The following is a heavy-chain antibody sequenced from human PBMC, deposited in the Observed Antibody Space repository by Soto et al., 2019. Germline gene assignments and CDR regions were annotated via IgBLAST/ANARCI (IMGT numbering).Heavy chain of an antibody. Sequence: GGSLRLSCAASGFTVSSNYMSWVRQAPGKGLEWVSVIYSGGSTYYADSVKGRFTISRDNSKNTLYLQMNSLRAEDTAVYYCAREGHYCSSTSCLRYYYYMDVWGKGTTVTVSS. D-gene: IGHD2-2*01. V-gene: IGHV3-53*01. CDR1: GFTVSSNY. CDR2: IYSGGST. J-gene: IGHJ6*03. CDR3: AREGHYCSSTSCLRYYYYMDV.